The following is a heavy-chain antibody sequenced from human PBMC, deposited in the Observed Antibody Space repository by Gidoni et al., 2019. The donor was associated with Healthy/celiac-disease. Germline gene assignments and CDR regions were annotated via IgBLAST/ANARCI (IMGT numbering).Heavy chain of an antibody. CDR2: INAGNGNT. Sequence: QVQLVQSGAEVKKPGDSVKVSCKASGYTFTSYAMHWVRQAPGQRLEWMGWINAGNGNTKYSQKFQGRVTITRDTSASTAYMELSSLRSEDTAVYYCARMTSYYYDSSGYDYWGQGTLVTVSS. J-gene: IGHJ4*02. D-gene: IGHD3-22*01. CDR3: ARMTSYYYDSSGYDY. CDR1: GYTFTSYA. V-gene: IGHV1-3*01.